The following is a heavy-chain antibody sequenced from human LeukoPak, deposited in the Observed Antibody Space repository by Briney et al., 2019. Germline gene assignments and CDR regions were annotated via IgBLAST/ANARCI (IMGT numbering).Heavy chain of an antibody. CDR2: IYPGDSDT. Sequence: GESLKISCKGSGYSFTSYWIGWVRQMPGKGLEWMGIIYPGDSDTRYSPSFQGQVTISADKSISTAYLQWSSLKASDTAMYYCARLKAPWTTVTYYYMDVWGKGTTVTVSS. CDR1: GYSFTSYW. J-gene: IGHJ6*03. D-gene: IGHD4-11*01. CDR3: ARLKAPWTTVTYYYMDV. V-gene: IGHV5-51*01.